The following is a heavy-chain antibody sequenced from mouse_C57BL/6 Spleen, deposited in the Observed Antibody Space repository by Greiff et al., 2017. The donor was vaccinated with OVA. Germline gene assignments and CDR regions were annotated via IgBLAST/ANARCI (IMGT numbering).Heavy chain of an antibody. D-gene: IGHD2-3*01. CDR2: IYPGDGDT. CDR1: GYAFSSSW. CDR3: ARGIYDGYYGAMDY. Sequence: QVQLQQSGPELVKPGASVKISCKASGYAFSSSWMNWVKQRPGKGLEWIGRIYPGDGDTNYNGKFKGKATLTADKSSSTAYMQLSSLTSEDSAVYFCARGIYDGYYGAMDYWGQGTSDTVSS. V-gene: IGHV1-82*01. J-gene: IGHJ4*01.